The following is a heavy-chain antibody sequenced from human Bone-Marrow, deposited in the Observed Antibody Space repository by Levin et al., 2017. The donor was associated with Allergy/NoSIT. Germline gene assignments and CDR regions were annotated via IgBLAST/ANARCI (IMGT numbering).Heavy chain of an antibody. V-gene: IGHV3-48*02. Sequence: GGSLRLSCAASGFTFSTYGMNWVRQAPGKGLEWLSYITDNGRTMSYADSVKGRFTISRDNARNSLYLQMNSLRDEDTAVYYCARDEEGDYDFDHWGQGTLVTVSS. D-gene: IGHD4-17*01. CDR3: ARDEEGDYDFDH. CDR1: GFTFSTYG. J-gene: IGHJ4*02. CDR2: ITDNGRTM.